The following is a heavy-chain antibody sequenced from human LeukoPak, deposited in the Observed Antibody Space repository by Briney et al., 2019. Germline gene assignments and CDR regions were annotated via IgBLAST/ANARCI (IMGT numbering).Heavy chain of an antibody. Sequence: PSETLSLTCTVSGGSISGYYWSWIRQPPGKGLEWIGYIFYSGSTNYNPSLKSRVTISVDTSKNQFSLKLSSVTAADTAVYYCARQGGRELYFDYWGQGTLVTVSS. CDR1: GGSISGYY. J-gene: IGHJ4*02. CDR3: ARQGGRELYFDY. CDR2: IFYSGST. D-gene: IGHD1-26*01. V-gene: IGHV4-59*08.